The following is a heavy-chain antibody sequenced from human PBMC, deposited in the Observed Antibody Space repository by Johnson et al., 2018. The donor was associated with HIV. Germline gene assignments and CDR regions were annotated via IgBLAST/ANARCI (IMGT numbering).Heavy chain of an antibody. V-gene: IGHV3-15*01. CDR3: ARRDGFDYGNAFDI. D-gene: IGHD5-12*01. J-gene: IGHJ3*02. CDR2: IKSKTDGETT. Sequence: VQLVESGGGLVKPGGSLRLSCAASGFTFSNAWMSWVRQAPGKGLAWVGRIKSKTDGETTDYAAPVEGRFTISRDDSKNTLYLQMNSLRAEDTALYYCARRDGFDYGNAFDIWGQGTMVTVSS. CDR1: GFTFSNAW.